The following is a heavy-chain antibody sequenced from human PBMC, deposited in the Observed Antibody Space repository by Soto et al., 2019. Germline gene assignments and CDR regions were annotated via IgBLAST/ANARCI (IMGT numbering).Heavy chain of an antibody. CDR3: ARDRRGYTNWFDP. CDR2: IYYSGST. J-gene: IGHJ5*02. D-gene: IGHD5-12*01. Sequence: SETLSLTSTVSGGSISSYYWSWIRQPPGKGLEWIGYIYYSGSTNYNPSLKSRVTISVGTSKNQFSLKLSSVTAADTAVYYCARDRRGYTNWFDPWGQGTLVTVSS. V-gene: IGHV4-59*01. CDR1: GGSISSYY.